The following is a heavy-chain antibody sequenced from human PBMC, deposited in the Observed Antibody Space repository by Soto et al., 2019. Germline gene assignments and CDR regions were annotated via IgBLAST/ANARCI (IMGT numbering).Heavy chain of an antibody. D-gene: IGHD3-22*01. V-gene: IGHV1-69*13. J-gene: IGHJ4*02. CDR3: ARVENYYDSSGLPGY. CDR2: IIPIFGTA. Sequence: SVKVSCKASGGTFSSYAISWVRQAPGQGLEWMGGIIPIFGTANYAQKFQGRVTITADESTSTAYMELSSLRSEDTAVYYCARVENYYDSSGLPGYWGQGTLVTVSS. CDR1: GGTFSSYA.